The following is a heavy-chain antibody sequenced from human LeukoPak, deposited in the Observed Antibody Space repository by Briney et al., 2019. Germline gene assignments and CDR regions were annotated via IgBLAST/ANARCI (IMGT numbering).Heavy chain of an antibody. Sequence: GGSLRLSCAASGFIFSSYWMSWVRQAPGKGLEWVANIKQDGSEKYYVDSVKGRFTISRDNAKTSLYLHMNSLRAEDTAVYYCARHLSGVTGYTYGRGIDYWGQGTLVTVSS. CDR2: IKQDGSEK. CDR3: ARHLSGVTGYTYGRGIDY. V-gene: IGHV3-7*01. D-gene: IGHD5-18*01. J-gene: IGHJ4*02. CDR1: GFIFSSYW.